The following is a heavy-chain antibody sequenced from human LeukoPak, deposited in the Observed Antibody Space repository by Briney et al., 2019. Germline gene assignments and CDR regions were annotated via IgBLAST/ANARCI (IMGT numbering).Heavy chain of an antibody. D-gene: IGHD1-1*01. J-gene: IGHJ4*02. CDR1: GFTFSNYN. CDR2: ITSSSSYK. Sequence: GGSLRLSCAAPGFTFSNYNMNWVRQAPGKGLEWISSITSSSSYKFYADSVKGRFTISRDNAKNSLYLQMNSLRAEDTAVYYCAKDWNPPDYWGQGTLVTVSS. V-gene: IGHV3-21*01. CDR3: AKDWNPPDY.